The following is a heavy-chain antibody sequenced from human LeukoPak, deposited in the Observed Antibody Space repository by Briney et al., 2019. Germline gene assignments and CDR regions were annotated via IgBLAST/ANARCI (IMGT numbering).Heavy chain of an antibody. CDR2: IYYSGST. Sequence: SETLSLTCTVSGGSISSSSYYWGWIRQPPGKGLEWIGSIYYSGSTYYNPSLKSRVSISVDTSKNQFSLKLSSVTAADTSVYYCARHGAVGYYFDSGGYYFDYGAQGTLVTVSP. D-gene: IGHD3-22*01. J-gene: IGHJ4*02. CDR3: ARHGAVGYYFDSGGYYFDY. CDR1: GGSISSSSYY. V-gene: IGHV4-39*01.